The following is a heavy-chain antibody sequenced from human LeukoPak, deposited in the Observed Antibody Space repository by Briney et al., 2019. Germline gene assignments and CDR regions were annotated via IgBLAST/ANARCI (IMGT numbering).Heavy chain of an antibody. CDR2: ILYDGSNK. Sequence: GGSLRLSCTASGFTFSTHAMHWVRQAPGKGLEWVAIILYDGSNKHYADSAKGRFSISRDNPKNTLYLQMNSLRAEDTAVYYCARVPYGSGTYTDYWGQGTLVTVSS. CDR3: ARVPYGSGTYTDY. D-gene: IGHD3-10*01. CDR1: GFTFSTHA. J-gene: IGHJ4*02. V-gene: IGHV3-30-3*01.